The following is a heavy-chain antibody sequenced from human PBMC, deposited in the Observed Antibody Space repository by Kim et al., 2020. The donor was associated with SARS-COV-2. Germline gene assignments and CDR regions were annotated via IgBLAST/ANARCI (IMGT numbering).Heavy chain of an antibody. CDR1: GGSISDYY. D-gene: IGHD6-19*01. CDR2: IYFSGGT. CDR3: ARGEAYSSGWTTFDY. J-gene: IGHJ4*02. V-gene: IGHV4-59*01. Sequence: SETLSLTCTGSGGSISDYYWSWIRQPPGKGLEWIGHIYFSGGTNYNPSLKSRVTISGDRSKNQFSLRLNSVTAADTAVYYCARGEAYSSGWTTFDYWGQG.